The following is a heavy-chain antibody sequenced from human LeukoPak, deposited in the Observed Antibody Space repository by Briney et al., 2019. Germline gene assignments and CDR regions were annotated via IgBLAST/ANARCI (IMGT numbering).Heavy chain of an antibody. Sequence: PGGSLRLSCAASEFNFSNYSMNWVRQAPGKGLEWVSFISSSSSYIYYADSVKGRFTISRDNAKNSLYLQMNSLRAEDTAVYYCAKSLYGSGSYYNWFDPWGQGTLVTVSS. CDR2: ISSSSSYI. CDR3: AKSLYGSGSYYNWFDP. J-gene: IGHJ5*02. V-gene: IGHV3-21*01. CDR1: EFNFSNYS. D-gene: IGHD3-10*01.